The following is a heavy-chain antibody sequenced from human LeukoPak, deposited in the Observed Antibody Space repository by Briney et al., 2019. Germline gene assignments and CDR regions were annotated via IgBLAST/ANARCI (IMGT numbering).Heavy chain of an antibody. CDR3: ARDNDGDLDY. CDR1: GFTFSSYW. J-gene: IGHJ4*02. D-gene: IGHD4-17*01. Sequence: PGGSLRLSCATSGFTFSSYWVAWVRQAPGKGPEWVANMKQDGSEKYYVDSVKGRFTISRDNAKNSLFLQMNILRAEDTAVYHCARDNDGDLDYWGQGTLVTVSS. CDR2: MKQDGSEK. V-gene: IGHV3-7*01.